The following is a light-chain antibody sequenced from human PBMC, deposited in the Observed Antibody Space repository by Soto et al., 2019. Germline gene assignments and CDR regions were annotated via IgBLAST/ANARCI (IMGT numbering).Light chain of an antibody. J-gene: IGLJ7*01. V-gene: IGLV4-69*01. CDR3: QTWGTGIPV. Sequence: QSVLTQSPSASASLGASVKLTCTLSSGHSSYGIAWHQQQPEKGPRYLMKLNSDGSHSKGDGIPDRFSGSSSGAERYLTISSLQSEDEADYHCQTWGTGIPVFGGGTQLTVL. CDR1: SGHSSYG. CDR2: LNSDGSH.